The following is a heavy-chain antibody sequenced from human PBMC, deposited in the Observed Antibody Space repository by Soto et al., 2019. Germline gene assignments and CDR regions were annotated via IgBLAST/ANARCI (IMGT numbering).Heavy chain of an antibody. J-gene: IGHJ6*02. CDR2: IYYSGST. D-gene: IGHD2-21*02. V-gene: IGHV4-31*03. CDR1: GGSISSGGYY. CDR3: ARVLGGDCHHGMDV. Sequence: QVQLQASGPGLVKPSQTLSLTCTVSGGSISSGGYYLSWIRQHPGKGLEWIGYIYYSGSTYYNPTLKSRVTISVDTPKNQFSLKLSSVTAADTAVSYCARVLGGDCHHGMDVWGQGTPVTVSS.